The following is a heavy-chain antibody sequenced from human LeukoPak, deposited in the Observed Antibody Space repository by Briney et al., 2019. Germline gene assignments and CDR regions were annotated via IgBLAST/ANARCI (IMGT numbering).Heavy chain of an antibody. CDR3: AKPSSSWYHFDC. CDR2: ISGSGGST. J-gene: IGHJ4*02. CDR1: GFTFSSYT. V-gene: IGHV3-23*01. Sequence: RGSLRLSCAASGFTFSSYTMSWVRQAPGKGLEWVSVISGSGGSTYYADSVKGRFTISRDNSKNTLYLQMNSLRAEDTAVYYCAKPSSSWYHFDCWGRGTLVTVSS. D-gene: IGHD6-13*01.